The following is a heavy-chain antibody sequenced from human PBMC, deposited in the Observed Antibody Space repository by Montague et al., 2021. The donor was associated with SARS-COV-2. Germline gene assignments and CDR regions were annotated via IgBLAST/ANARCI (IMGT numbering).Heavy chain of an antibody. CDR3: ARQDRVNGLDP. V-gene: IGHV4-59*08. Sequence: SETLSLTCTVSGGSINSDYWSWIRQPPGKGLEWIGYIYYSGSTNYNPSLKSRVTISVDTSKNQFSLKLISVTAADTAVYYCARQDRVNGLDPWGQGTMVTVSS. J-gene: IGHJ5*02. D-gene: IGHD3-3*01. CDR2: IYYSGST. CDR1: GGSINSDY.